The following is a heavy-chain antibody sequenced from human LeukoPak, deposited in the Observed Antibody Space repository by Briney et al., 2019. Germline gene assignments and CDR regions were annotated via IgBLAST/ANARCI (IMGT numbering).Heavy chain of an antibody. CDR2: IYHSGST. CDR1: GGSISSSNW. J-gene: IGHJ6*03. Sequence: SETLSLTCAVSGGSISSSNWWSWVRQPPGKWLEWIGEIYHSGSTNYNPSLKSRVTISVDKSKNQFSLKLSSVTAADTAVYYCARVWPPAAIYYYYYMDVWGKGTTVTISS. V-gene: IGHV4-4*02. D-gene: IGHD2-2*01. CDR3: ARVWPPAAIYYYYYMDV.